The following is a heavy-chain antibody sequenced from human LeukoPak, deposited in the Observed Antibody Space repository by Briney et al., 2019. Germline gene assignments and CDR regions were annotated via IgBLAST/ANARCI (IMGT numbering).Heavy chain of an antibody. Sequence: GGSLRLSCAASGFTFSSYAMHWVRQAPGKGLEWVANIRQDGSKIYYVDSVKGRFTISRDNAKNSLYLQMNSLRAEDTAVYYCARDRDDAFDIWGQGTMVTVSS. V-gene: IGHV3-7*01. CDR3: ARDRDDAFDI. D-gene: IGHD3-10*01. J-gene: IGHJ3*02. CDR1: GFTFSSYA. CDR2: IRQDGSKI.